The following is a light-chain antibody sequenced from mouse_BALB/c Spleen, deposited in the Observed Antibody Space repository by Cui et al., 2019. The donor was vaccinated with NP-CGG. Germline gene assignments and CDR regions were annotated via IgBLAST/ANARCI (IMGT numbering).Light chain of an antibody. Sequence: QAVVSQESALLTSPGETVTFTCRSSTGAVTTSNYANWVQEKPDHLFTGLIGGTNNRAPGVPARFSGSLIGDKAALTITGAQTEDEAIYFCALWYSNHWVFGGGTKLTVL. CDR1: TGAVTTSNY. J-gene: IGLJ1*01. CDR2: GTN. V-gene: IGLV1*01. CDR3: ALWYSNHWV.